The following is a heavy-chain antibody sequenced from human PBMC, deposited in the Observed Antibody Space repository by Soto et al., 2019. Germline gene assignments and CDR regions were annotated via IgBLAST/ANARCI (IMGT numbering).Heavy chain of an antibody. CDR2: INHSGST. V-gene: IGHV4-34*01. CDR3: ARGIPMTEAIQGDAPGKFYFDS. J-gene: IGHJ4*02. Sequence: QVQLQQWGAGLLKPSETLSLTCAVYGGSFSGYYWSWIRQPPGKGLEWIAEINHSGSTNQNPSLKSRVSVSVDTSKNQFSLKLRSVTAADTAKYYCARGIPMTEAIQGDAPGKFYFDSWGLGTLVIVSS. CDR1: GGSFSGYY. D-gene: IGHD3-16*01.